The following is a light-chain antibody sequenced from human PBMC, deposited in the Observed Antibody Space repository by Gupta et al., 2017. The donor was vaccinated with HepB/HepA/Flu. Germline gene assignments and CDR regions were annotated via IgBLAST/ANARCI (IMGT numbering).Light chain of an antibody. CDR2: GKT. CDR3: QSYDSSLSGWV. Sequence: HSVLSPPPPASGSPGQLVTIPCTGSSSNIGEGYDVHWYQQLPGTAPKFLMYGKTNRPSGVPERFSGSKSGTSASLAITGLQAEEEADYYCQSYDSSLSGWVFGGGTKLTVL. V-gene: IGLV1-40*01. J-gene: IGLJ3*02. CDR1: SSNIGEGYD.